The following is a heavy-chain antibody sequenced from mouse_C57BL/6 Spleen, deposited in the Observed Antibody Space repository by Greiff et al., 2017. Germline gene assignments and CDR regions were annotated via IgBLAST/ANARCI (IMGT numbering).Heavy chain of an antibody. Sequence: QVQLQQPGAELVRPGSSVKLSCKASGYTFTSYWMHWVKQRPIQGLEWIGNIDPSDSETHYNQKFKDKATLTVDKSSSTAYMQLSSLPSEDAAVDYCARGALSAVVVDYWGQGTTLTVSS. CDR1: GYTFTSYW. V-gene: IGHV1-52*01. J-gene: IGHJ2*01. D-gene: IGHD1-1*01. CDR3: ARGALSAVVVDY. CDR2: IDPSDSET.